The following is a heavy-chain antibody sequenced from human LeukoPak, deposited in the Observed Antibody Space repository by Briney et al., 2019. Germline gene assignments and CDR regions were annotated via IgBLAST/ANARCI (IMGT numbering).Heavy chain of an antibody. J-gene: IGHJ6*03. CDR1: GDTFNNYI. Sequence: ASVKVSCKAPGDTFNNYIITWVRQAPGQGLEWMGGVMPLFNTPNYAQKFQGRITIITDASTHTSYMELRSLRSEDTAVYSCARVDRHYFYMDVWGKGTTVTVSS. CDR2: VMPLFNTP. CDR3: ARVDRHYFYMDV. V-gene: IGHV1-69*05.